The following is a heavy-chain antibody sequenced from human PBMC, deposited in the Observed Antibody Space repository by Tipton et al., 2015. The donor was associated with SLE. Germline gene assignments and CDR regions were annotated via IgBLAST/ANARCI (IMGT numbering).Heavy chain of an antibody. V-gene: IGHV4-59*11. J-gene: IGHJ1*01. CDR2: FYYTGST. D-gene: IGHD4-17*01. Sequence: TLSLTCTVSGGSISSHYWSWIRQPPGKGLEWIGYFYYTGSTTYNPSLKSRVTISVDTSKSQFSLKLSSVTAADMAVHYCARGVSGTVGEDRGQGTLVTVSS. CDR1: GGSISSHY. CDR3: ARGVSGTVGED.